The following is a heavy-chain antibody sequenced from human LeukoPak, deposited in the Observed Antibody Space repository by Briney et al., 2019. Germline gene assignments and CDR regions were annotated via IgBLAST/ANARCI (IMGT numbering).Heavy chain of an antibody. CDR3: ARATVVVVAAYFDY. CDR2: IYHSGST. V-gene: IGHV4-30-2*01. CDR1: GGSISSGGYS. D-gene: IGHD2-15*01. J-gene: IGHJ4*02. Sequence: SETLSLTCAVSGGSISSGGYSWSWIRQPPGKGLEWIGYIYHSGSTYYNPSLKSRVTISVDRSENQFSLKLSSVTAADTAVYYCARATVVVVAAYFDYWGQGTLVTVSS.